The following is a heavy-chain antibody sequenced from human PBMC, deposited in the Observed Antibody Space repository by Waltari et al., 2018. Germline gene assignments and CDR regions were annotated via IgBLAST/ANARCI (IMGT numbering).Heavy chain of an antibody. V-gene: IGHV3-48*04. Sequence: EVQLVESGGGLVQPGGSLRLSCAASGFTFSSYSMNWVRQAPGKGLEWVSYISSSSSTIYYADSVKGRFTISRDNAKNSLYLQMNSLRAEDTAVYYCARGGVNTARNAFDIWGQGTMVTVSS. J-gene: IGHJ3*02. D-gene: IGHD5-18*01. CDR1: GFTFSSYS. CDR2: ISSSSSTI. CDR3: ARGGVNTARNAFDI.